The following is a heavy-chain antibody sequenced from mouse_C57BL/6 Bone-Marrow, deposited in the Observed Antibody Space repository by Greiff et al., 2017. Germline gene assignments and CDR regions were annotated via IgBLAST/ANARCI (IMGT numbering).Heavy chain of an antibody. Sequence: EVQLQQSGPGLAKPSQTLSLTCSVTGYSITSDYWNWIRKFPGNKLEYMGYISYSGSTYYNPSLKSRISITRDTSKNQYYLQLNSVTTEDTATYYCARYQGKLTGDYWYFDVWGTGTTVTVSS. D-gene: IGHD4-1*01. CDR2: ISYSGST. CDR3: ARYQGKLTGDYWYFDV. J-gene: IGHJ1*03. CDR1: GYSITSDY. V-gene: IGHV3-8*01.